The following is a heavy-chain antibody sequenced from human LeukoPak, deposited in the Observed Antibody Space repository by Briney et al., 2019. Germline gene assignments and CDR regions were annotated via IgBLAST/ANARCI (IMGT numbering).Heavy chain of an antibody. D-gene: IGHD2-15*01. Sequence: ASVKVSCKASGYTFTSYDINWGRQATGQGLEWMGWMNPNSGNTGYAQKFQGRVTMTRNTSISTAYMELSSLRSEDTAVYYCARVGSGAYLSYYYYYYMDVWGKGTTVTVSS. CDR3: ARVGSGAYLSYYYYYYMDV. CDR2: MNPNSGNT. CDR1: GYTFTSYD. J-gene: IGHJ6*03. V-gene: IGHV1-8*01.